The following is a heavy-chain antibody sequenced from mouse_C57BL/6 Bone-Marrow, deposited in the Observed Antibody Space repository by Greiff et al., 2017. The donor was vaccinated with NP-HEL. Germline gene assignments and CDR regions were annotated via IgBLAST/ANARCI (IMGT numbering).Heavy chain of an antibody. CDR2: IDPSDSET. CDR1: GYTFTSYW. D-gene: IGHD2-4*01. J-gene: IGHJ4*01. Sequence: QVQLKQPGAELVRPGSSVKLSCKASGYTFTSYWMHWVKQRPIQGLEWIGNIDPSDSETHYNQKFKDKATLTVDKSSSTAYMQLSSLTSEDSAVYYCASPIYYDYDYAMDYWGQGTSVTVSS. V-gene: IGHV1-52*01. CDR3: ASPIYYDYDYAMDY.